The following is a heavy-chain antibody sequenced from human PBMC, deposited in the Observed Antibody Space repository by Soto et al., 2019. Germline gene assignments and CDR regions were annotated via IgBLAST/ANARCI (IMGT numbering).Heavy chain of an antibody. CDR3: ARESEDLTSNFDY. Sequence: GGALRLSCAASGFTFSRSAMGWVRQAPGEGLEWVSAINGNGDYAYYGDSVTGRFTISRDNAKNSLYLEMNSLRAEDTAVYYCARESEDLTSNFDYWGQGTLVTVSS. V-gene: IGHV3-23*01. J-gene: IGHJ4*02. CDR1: GFTFSRSA. CDR2: INGNGDYA.